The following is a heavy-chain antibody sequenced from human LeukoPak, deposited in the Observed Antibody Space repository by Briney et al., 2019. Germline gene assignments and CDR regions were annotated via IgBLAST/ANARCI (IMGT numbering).Heavy chain of an antibody. V-gene: IGHV3-21*01. D-gene: IGHD2-2*02. CDR2: ISSSSSYI. CDR1: GFISSTFA. J-gene: IGHJ1*01. Sequence: GGSLRLSCAASGFISSTFAMSWVRQAPGKGLEWVSSISSSSSYIYYADSVKGRFTISRDNAKNSLYLQMNSLRAEDTAVYYCARALEYCSSTSCYREEYFQHWGQGTLVTVSS. CDR3: ARALEYCSSTSCYREEYFQH.